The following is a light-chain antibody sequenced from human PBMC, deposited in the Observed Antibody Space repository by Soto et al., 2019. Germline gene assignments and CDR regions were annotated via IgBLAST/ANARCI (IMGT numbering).Light chain of an antibody. V-gene: IGKV3-20*01. Sequence: EIVLTQSPGTLSLSPGERATLSCMASQSVSNNYLAWYQQKPGQAPRLLIYGASNRATGIPDRFSGSGSGTDFTLTISRLEPADFAVYYCQQYGSSGTFGQGTKVDI. CDR2: GAS. CDR1: QSVSNNY. J-gene: IGKJ1*01. CDR3: QQYGSSGT.